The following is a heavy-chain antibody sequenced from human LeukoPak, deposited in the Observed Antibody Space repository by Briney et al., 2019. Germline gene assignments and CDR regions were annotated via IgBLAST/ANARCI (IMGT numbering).Heavy chain of an antibody. V-gene: IGHV4-38-2*02. CDR2: IYHSGST. J-gene: IGHJ6*03. Sequence: SETLSLTCTVSGYSISSGYYWGWIRQPPGKGLEWIGSIYHSGSTYYNPSLKSRVTISVDTSKNQFSLKLSSVTAADTAVYYCARAGWDYYGSGSYYPNYYYYYYMDVWGKGTTVTISS. CDR3: ARAGWDYYGSGSYYPNYYYYYYMDV. D-gene: IGHD3-10*01. CDR1: GYSISSGYY.